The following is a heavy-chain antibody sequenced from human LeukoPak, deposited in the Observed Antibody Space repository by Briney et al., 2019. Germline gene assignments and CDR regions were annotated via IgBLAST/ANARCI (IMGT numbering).Heavy chain of an antibody. J-gene: IGHJ4*02. D-gene: IGHD6-19*01. V-gene: IGHV3-30-3*01. CDR3: ARDSSPNPLPRIAVAELDY. CDR1: GFTFSSYA. Sequence: PGGSLRLSCAASGFTFSSYAMHWVRQAPGKGLEWVAVISYDGSNKYYADSVKGRFTISRDNSKNTLYLQMNSLRAEDTAVYYCARDSSPNPLPRIAVAELDYWGQGTLVTVSS. CDR2: ISYDGSNK.